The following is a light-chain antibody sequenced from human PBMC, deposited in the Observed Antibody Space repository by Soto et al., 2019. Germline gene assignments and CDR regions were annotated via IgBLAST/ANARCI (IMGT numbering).Light chain of an antibody. CDR3: QKYSTYPLN. J-gene: IGKJ4*01. CDR1: QSITTF. V-gene: IGKV1-5*01. Sequence: DIQMTPSHSTLSASILYIVSITCRASQSITTFLAGYQQKPGKAPQILIYDASKLEPGVPSRLSGGGSGTEFTLTISSLQPDDFATYYCQKYSTYPLNFGGGTKVAIK. CDR2: DAS.